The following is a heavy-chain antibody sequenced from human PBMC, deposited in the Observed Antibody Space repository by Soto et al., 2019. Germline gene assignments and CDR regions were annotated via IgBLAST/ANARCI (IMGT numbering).Heavy chain of an antibody. CDR3: ARGGGGIQLGGSFDY. Sequence: QVQLVQSGAEVKKPGSSVKVSCKASGGTFSSYAISWVRQAPGQGLEWMGGIIPIFGTANYAQKFQGRVKIYGDESTSKGYMEVRSLKSEDTAVYYCARGGGGIQLGGSFDYWGQGTLVTVSS. CDR2: IIPIFGTA. CDR1: GGTFSSYA. J-gene: IGHJ4*02. D-gene: IGHD5-18*01. V-gene: IGHV1-69*01.